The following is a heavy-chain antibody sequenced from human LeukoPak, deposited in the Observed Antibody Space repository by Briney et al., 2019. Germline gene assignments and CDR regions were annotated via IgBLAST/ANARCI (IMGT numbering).Heavy chain of an antibody. CDR2: ISPYNGDT. J-gene: IGHJ4*02. CDR1: GYTFTSFG. D-gene: IGHD3-10*01. V-gene: IGHV1-18*01. Sequence: ASVKVSCKASGYTFTSFGINWVRQSPGQGLEWMGWISPYNGDTHYAQKFQGRLTMTTDTSTSAAYMDLRSLISDDTAVYYCARGGYYGSGSFPDYWGQGNLVTVSS. CDR3: ARGGYYGSGSFPDY.